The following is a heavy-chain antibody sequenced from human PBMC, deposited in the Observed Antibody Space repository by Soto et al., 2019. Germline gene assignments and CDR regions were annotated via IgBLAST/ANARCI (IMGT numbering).Heavy chain of an antibody. D-gene: IGHD1-7*01. CDR3: ARVELPTRYYYYGMDV. Sequence: ASVKVSCKASGYTFTSYGISWVRQAPGQGLEWMGWISAYNGNTNYAQKLQGRVTMTTDTSTSTAYMELRSLRSDDTAVYYCARVELPTRYYYYGMDVWGQGTTVTVSS. CDR1: GYTFTSYG. V-gene: IGHV1-18*04. J-gene: IGHJ6*02. CDR2: ISAYNGNT.